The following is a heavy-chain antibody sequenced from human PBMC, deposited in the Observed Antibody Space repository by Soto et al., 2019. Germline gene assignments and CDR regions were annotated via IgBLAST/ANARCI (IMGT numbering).Heavy chain of an antibody. J-gene: IGHJ3*01. CDR2: ISGSGGTT. CDR3: AKDRGPSGYHLSDAFDV. CDR1: GFTFSTYA. V-gene: IGHV3-23*01. D-gene: IGHD3-22*01. Sequence: GGSLRLSCAASGFTFSTYAMSWVRQAPGKGLEWVSAISGSGGTTYYADSVKGRFTISRDNSGNTLYLQMNSLRAEDTAVYYCAKDRGPSGYHLSDAFDVWGQGTMVTVSS.